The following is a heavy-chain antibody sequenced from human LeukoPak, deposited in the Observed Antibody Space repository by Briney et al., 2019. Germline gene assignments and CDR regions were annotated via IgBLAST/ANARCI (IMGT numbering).Heavy chain of an antibody. Sequence: SQTLSLTCTVSGGSISSGSYYWRWLRQPAGKGLEGIGRIYTSGSTNYNPSLKSRVTISVDTSKNQFSLKLSSVTAADTAVYYCARDPLYSSSSGTDYWGQGTLVTVSS. V-gene: IGHV4-61*02. CDR2: IYTSGST. D-gene: IGHD6-6*01. CDR3: ARDPLYSSSSGTDY. J-gene: IGHJ4*02. CDR1: GGSISSGSYY.